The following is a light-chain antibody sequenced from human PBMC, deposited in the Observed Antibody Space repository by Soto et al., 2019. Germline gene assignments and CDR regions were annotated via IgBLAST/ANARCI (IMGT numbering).Light chain of an antibody. CDR2: GVY. Sequence: ELVLTQSPGTLSLSPGQRATLSCRASQRLSASDIAWYQQKPGQAPKFIIYGVYSRATGIPDRFSGSGSGTGFTLTISRLEPEDFAVYHCQQYGSSPLITFGQGTRLEIK. J-gene: IGKJ5*01. V-gene: IGKV3-20*01. CDR3: QQYGSSPLIT. CDR1: QRLSASD.